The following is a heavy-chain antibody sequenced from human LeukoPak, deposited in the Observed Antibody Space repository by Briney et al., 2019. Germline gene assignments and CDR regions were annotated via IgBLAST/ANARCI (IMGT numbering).Heavy chain of an antibody. D-gene: IGHD5-12*01. Sequence: GGSLRLSCAASGFTFSSYGMSWVRQAPGKGLEWVSGISGSGGSTYYEDSVKGRFTISRDNSKNTLYLQMNSLRAEDTAVYYCAKDLDIVATITGNWGQGTLVTVSS. V-gene: IGHV3-23*01. J-gene: IGHJ4*02. CDR3: AKDLDIVATITGN. CDR1: GFTFSSYG. CDR2: ISGSGGST.